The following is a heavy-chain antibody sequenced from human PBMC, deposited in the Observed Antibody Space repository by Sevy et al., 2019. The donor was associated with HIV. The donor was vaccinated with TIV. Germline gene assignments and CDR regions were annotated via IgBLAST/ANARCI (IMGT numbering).Heavy chain of an antibody. Sequence: ASLKVSCKASGGIFRSNAISWVRQAPGQGLEWVGGIIAVFGTTYYAQKFQGRVTLIADESTGTVHMELRSLRSEDTAIYYCARDTHYYVSGSFDSWGQGTQVTVSS. J-gene: IGHJ4*01. V-gene: IGHV1-69*13. CDR2: IIAVFGTT. CDR1: GGIFRSNA. CDR3: ARDTHYYVSGSFDS. D-gene: IGHD3-10*01.